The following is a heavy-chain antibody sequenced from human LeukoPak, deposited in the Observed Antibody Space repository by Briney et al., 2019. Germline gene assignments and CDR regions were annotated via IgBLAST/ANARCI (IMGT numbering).Heavy chain of an antibody. CDR1: GGTFSSYA. CDR2: IIPIFGTA. Sequence: PVKVSCKASGGTFSSYAISWVRQAPGQGLEWMGRIIPIFGTANYAQKFQGRVTITTDESTSTAYMELSSLRSEDTAVYYCAKDHRYYYDSSGYYDYNWFDPWGQGTLVTVSS. J-gene: IGHJ5*02. V-gene: IGHV1-69*05. CDR3: AKDHRYYYDSSGYYDYNWFDP. D-gene: IGHD3-22*01.